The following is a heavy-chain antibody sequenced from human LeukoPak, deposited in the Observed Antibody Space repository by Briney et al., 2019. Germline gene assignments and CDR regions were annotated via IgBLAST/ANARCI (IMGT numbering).Heavy chain of an antibody. V-gene: IGHV4-38-2*02. CDR3: VRVSSGSYHYYYMDF. CDR2: TYYSGNT. CDR1: GYSISGGFH. D-gene: IGHD3-22*01. Sequence: SETLSLTCSVFGYSISGGFHWGWIRQPPGKGLEWIGSTYYSGNTYYNPSLKSRVTMSADTSKNQFSLRLTSVTAADTAVYFCVRVSSGSYHYYYMDFWGKGTTVTVSS. J-gene: IGHJ6*03.